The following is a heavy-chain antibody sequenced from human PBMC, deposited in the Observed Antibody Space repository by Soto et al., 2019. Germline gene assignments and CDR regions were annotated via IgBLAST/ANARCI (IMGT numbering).Heavy chain of an antibody. CDR2: TNQDGSQK. D-gene: IGHD3-3*01. V-gene: IGHV3-7*01. CDR3: GSRFADF. Sequence: PGGSLRLSCAASGFTFSEYWLTWIRQPPGRGLEWVANTNQDGSQKNYVDSVKGRFTISRDNTKKSLFLQMDSLRAEDTAMYYCGSRFADFWGLGTLVTVSS. CDR1: GFTFSEYW. J-gene: IGHJ4*02.